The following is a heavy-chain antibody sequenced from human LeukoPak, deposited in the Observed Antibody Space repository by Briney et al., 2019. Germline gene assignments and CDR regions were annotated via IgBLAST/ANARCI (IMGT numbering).Heavy chain of an antibody. J-gene: IGHJ4*02. CDR2: IIPILGTA. D-gene: IGHD2-2*02. CDR3: AREGIVVVPAAIGYYFDY. V-gene: IGHV1-69*01. Sequence: SVKVSCKASGGTFSSYAISWVRQAPGQGLEWMGGIIPILGTANYAQKFQGRVTITADESTSTAYMELSSLRSEDTAVYYCAREGIVVVPAAIGYYFDYWGQGTLVTVSS. CDR1: GGTFSSYA.